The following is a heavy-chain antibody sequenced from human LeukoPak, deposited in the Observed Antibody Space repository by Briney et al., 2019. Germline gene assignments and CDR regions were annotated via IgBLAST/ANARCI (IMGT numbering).Heavy chain of an antibody. CDR2: TYYRSHWVY. V-gene: IGHV6-1*01. CDR1: GDSVSSNSAA. J-gene: IGHJ4*02. CDR3: ARESVAERFDC. Sequence: SQTLSLTCTISGDSVSSNSAAWNWIWQSPSRGLEWLGRTYYRSHWVYDYAGSVKGRITVNPDTSKNQFSLQLKSVVPEDTAVYYCARESVAERFDCWSQGSLVTVSS. D-gene: IGHD1-1*01.